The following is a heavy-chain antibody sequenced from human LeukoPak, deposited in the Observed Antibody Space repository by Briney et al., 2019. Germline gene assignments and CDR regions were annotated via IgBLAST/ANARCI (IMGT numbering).Heavy chain of an antibody. CDR2: INPSGGGT. D-gene: IGHD1-7*01. CDR1: GYTFTSYY. Sequence: ASVKVSCKASGYTFTSYYMHWVRQAPGQGLEWMGMINPSGGGTTYAQKFQGRVTMNRDTSTSPLSLQLSSLRSEDPAVYSCATEPPPARNYEVPFASSGPGTLVTVSS. J-gene: IGHJ4*02. CDR3: ATEPPPARNYEVPFAS. V-gene: IGHV1-46*01.